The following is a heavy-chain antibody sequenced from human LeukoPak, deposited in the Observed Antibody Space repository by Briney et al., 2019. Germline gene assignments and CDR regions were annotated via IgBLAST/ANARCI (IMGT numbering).Heavy chain of an antibody. CDR1: GFTFSSYW. D-gene: IGHD2-2*01. Sequence: GGSLRLSCAASGFTFSSYWMNWVRQAPGKGLEWAANIKPDGSEKHYVDSVEGRFTISRDNAKNSLYLQMNSLRVEDTALYYCARDQDIVVAQVGNYDAFDIWGQGTKVTVSS. V-gene: IGHV3-7*01. J-gene: IGHJ3*02. CDR3: ARDQDIVVAQVGNYDAFDI. CDR2: IKPDGSEK.